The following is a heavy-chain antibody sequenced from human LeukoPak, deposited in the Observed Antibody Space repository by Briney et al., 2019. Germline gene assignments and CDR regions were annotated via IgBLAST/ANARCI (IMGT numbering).Heavy chain of an antibody. D-gene: IGHD2-2*01. Sequence: GGSLRLSCAASGFTFSSYSMNWVRQAPGKGLEWVSSISSSSSYIYYADSVKGRFTISRDNAKNSLYLQMNSLRAEDTAVYYCARDQDIVVVPAAMLDYYYGMDVWGQGTTVTVSS. J-gene: IGHJ6*02. V-gene: IGHV3-21*01. CDR3: ARDQDIVVVPAAMLDYYYGMDV. CDR1: GFTFSSYS. CDR2: ISSSSSYI.